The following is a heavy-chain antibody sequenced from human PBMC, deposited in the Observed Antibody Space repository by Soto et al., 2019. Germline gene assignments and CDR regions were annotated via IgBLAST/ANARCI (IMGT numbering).Heavy chain of an antibody. D-gene: IGHD3-22*01. CDR2: IIPIFGTA. J-gene: IGHJ3*02. Sequence: SVKVSCKASGGTFISYAISWVRQAPGQGLEWMGGIIPIFGTANYAQKFQGRVTITADESTSTAYMELSSLRSEDTAVYYCARGGYYYDSTDAFDIWGQGTMVTVSS. CDR1: GGTFISYA. V-gene: IGHV1-69*13. CDR3: ARGGYYYDSTDAFDI.